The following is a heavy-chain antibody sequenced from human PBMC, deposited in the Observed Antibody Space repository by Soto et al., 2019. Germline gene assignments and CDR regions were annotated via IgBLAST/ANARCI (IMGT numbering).Heavy chain of an antibody. J-gene: IGHJ4*02. D-gene: IGHD1-7*01. V-gene: IGHV3-23*01. CDR3: AKDQERELPRVIDF. CDR1: GLTFSNYA. CDR2: MSGSSSTT. Sequence: GGSLRLSCATSGLTFSNYAMSWVRQAPGGGLEWVSSMSGSSSTTYYADSVRGRFTISRDRSKNTLYLQMSSLRAEDTALYYCAKDQERELPRVIDFWGQGTLVTVSS.